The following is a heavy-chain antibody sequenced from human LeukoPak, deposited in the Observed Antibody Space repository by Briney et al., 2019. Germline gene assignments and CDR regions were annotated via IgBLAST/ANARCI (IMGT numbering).Heavy chain of an antibody. D-gene: IGHD2-2*03. CDR1: GYTFTGYY. Sequence: ASVKVSCKASGYTFTGYYMHWVRQAPGQGLEWMGWMNPNSGNTGYAQKFQGRVTMTRNTSISTAYMELSSLRSEDTAVYYCARGRGYCSSTSCYRFDPWGQGTLVTVSS. J-gene: IGHJ5*02. CDR3: ARGRGYCSSTSCYRFDP. CDR2: MNPNSGNT. V-gene: IGHV1-8*02.